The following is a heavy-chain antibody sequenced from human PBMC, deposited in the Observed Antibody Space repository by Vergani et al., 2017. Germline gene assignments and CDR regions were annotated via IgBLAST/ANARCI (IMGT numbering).Heavy chain of an antibody. V-gene: IGHV4-4*07. Sequence: QVQLQESGPGLVKPSETLSLTCTVSGGSISSYYWSWIRQPAGKGLEWIGRIYTSGSTNYNPSLKSRVTISVDTSKNQFSLKLSSVTAADTAVYYCAREEYSSSPGWFDPWGQGTLVTVSS. CDR1: GGSISSYY. CDR2: IYTSGST. J-gene: IGHJ5*02. CDR3: AREEYSSSPGWFDP. D-gene: IGHD6-6*01.